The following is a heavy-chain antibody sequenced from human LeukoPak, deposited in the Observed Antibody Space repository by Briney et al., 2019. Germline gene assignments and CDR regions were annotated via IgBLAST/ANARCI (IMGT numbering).Heavy chain of an antibody. V-gene: IGHV4-59*01. CDR3: ASGTTAYDSYY. Sequence: SETLSLTCTVSGGSISSYYWSWIRQPPGKGLEWIGYIYYSGGTNYNPSLKSRVTISVDTSKNQFSLKLSSVTAADTAVYYCASGTTAYDSYYWGQGTLVTVSS. J-gene: IGHJ4*02. D-gene: IGHD5-12*01. CDR1: GGSISSYY. CDR2: IYYSGGT.